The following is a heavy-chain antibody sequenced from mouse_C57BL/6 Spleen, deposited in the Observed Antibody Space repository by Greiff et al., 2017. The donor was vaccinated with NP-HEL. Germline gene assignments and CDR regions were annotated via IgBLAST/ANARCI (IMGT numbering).Heavy chain of an antibody. J-gene: IGHJ3*01. D-gene: IGHD3-2*02. V-gene: IGHV1-59*01. CDR2: IDPSDSYT. CDR1: GYTFTSYW. CDR3: ARAQLRLRPFAY. Sequence: QVQLKESGAELVRPGTSVKLSCKASGYTFTSYWMHWVKQRPGQGLEWIGVIDPSDSYTNYNQKFKGKATLTVDTSSSTAYMQLSSLTSEDSAVYYCARAQLRLRPFAYWGQGTLVTVSA.